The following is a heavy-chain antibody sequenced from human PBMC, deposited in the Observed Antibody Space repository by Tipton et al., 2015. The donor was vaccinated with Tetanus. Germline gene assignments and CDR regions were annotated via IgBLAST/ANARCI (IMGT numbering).Heavy chain of an antibody. J-gene: IGHJ4*02. V-gene: IGHV3-21*06. Sequence: SLRLSCTASGFTFRNYDINWVRRAPGKGLEWVSSASGSGSGMYYADSVKGRFTISRDNAKNSVFLHMSSLRVADTAVYYCARLYDSSGYRGYWGQGTLVVVSS. CDR1: GFTFRNYD. CDR3: ARLYDSSGYRGY. CDR2: ASGSGSGM. D-gene: IGHD3-22*01.